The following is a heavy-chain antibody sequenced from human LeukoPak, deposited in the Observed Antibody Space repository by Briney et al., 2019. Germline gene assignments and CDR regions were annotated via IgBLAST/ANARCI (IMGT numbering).Heavy chain of an antibody. CDR3: ARTTEGGYSYGYFYYYYMDV. D-gene: IGHD5-18*01. Sequence: PSETLSFTCTVSGASISSYYWSWIRQPPGKGLEWIGYIYYSGSTNYKSSLKSRVTISVDTSKNQFSLKLSSVTAADTAVYYCARTTEGGYSYGYFYYYYMDVWGKGTTVTISS. V-gene: IGHV4-59*01. J-gene: IGHJ6*03. CDR2: IYYSGST. CDR1: GASISSYY.